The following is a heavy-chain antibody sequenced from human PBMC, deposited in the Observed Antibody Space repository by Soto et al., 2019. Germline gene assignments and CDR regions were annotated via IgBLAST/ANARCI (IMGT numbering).Heavy chain of an antibody. V-gene: IGHV4-59*01. J-gene: IGHJ4*02. Sequence: QVQLQESGPGLVKPSETLSLTCTVSGGSISSYYWSWIRQPPGKGLEWIGYIHYRGSTNYNPSLMIRVTISVETSKNQFSLKLSSVTAADTAVYYCAGTGVAGYYFDYWGQGTLVTVSS. CDR3: AGTGVAGYYFDY. D-gene: IGHD6-19*01. CDR1: GGSISSYY. CDR2: IHYRGST.